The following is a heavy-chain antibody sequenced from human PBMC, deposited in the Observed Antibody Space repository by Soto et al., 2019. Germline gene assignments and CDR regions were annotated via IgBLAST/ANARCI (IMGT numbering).Heavy chain of an antibody. V-gene: IGHV4-61*08. D-gene: IGHD2-8*02. Sequence: PSETLSLTCTVSGGSISSGGYYWSWIRQHPGKGLEWIGYIYYSGTTRYNPSLESRVTISLDTSKNQFSLKLTSVTAADTAVYYCARDKITGLFDYWGQGTLVTVSS. J-gene: IGHJ4*02. CDR1: GGSISSGGYY. CDR2: IYYSGTT. CDR3: ARDKITGLFDY.